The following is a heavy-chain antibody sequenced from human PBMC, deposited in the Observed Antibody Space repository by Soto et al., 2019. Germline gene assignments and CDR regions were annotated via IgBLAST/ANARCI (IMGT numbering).Heavy chain of an antibody. CDR1: GGTFSSYA. CDR3: ARGYCSGGSCYIDNYYYYGMDV. J-gene: IGHJ6*02. D-gene: IGHD2-15*01. CDR2: IIPIFGTA. V-gene: IGHV1-69*01. Sequence: QVQLVQSGAEVKKPGSSVKVSCKASGGTFSSYAISWVRQAPGQGLEWVGGIIPIFGTANYAQKFQGRVTITADESTSTAYMELSRLRSEDTAVYYCARGYCSGGSCYIDNYYYYGMDVWGQGTTVTVSS.